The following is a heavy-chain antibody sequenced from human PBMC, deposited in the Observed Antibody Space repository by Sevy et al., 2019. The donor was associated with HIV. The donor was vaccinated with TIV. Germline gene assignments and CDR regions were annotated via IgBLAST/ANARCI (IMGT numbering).Heavy chain of an antibody. CDR2: IYDSFTT. V-gene: IGHV4-59*01. Sequence: SGTLSLTCTVSGGSISSYYWSWIRQPPGKGLEWIGYIYDSFTTYYNPSLKSRVTMSVDTSKNQFSLKLSSVTAADTAVYYCARDFKGGDGYRSNGMDVWGQGTTVTVSS. D-gene: IGHD3-16*01. J-gene: IGHJ6*02. CDR3: ARDFKGGDGYRSNGMDV. CDR1: GGSISSYY.